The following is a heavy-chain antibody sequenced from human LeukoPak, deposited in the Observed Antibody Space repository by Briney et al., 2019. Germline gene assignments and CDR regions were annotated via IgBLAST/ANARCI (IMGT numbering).Heavy chain of an antibody. J-gene: IGHJ4*02. CDR2: ISYDGSNK. Sequence: PGGSLRLSCAASGFTFSSYAMHWVRQAPGKGLEWVAAISYDGSNKYYADSVKGRFTISRDNSKNTLYLQMNSLRAEDTAVYYCARDSPADYWGQGTLVTVSS. CDR1: GFTFSSYA. V-gene: IGHV3-30*01. CDR3: ARDSPADY.